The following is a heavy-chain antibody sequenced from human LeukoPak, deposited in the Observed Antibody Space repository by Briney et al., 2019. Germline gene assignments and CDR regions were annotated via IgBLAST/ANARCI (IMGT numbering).Heavy chain of an antibody. D-gene: IGHD3-3*01. CDR2: INPNSGGT. CDR3: ATVHHRYYDFWSGYYTTNY. J-gene: IGHJ4*02. V-gene: IGHV1-2*02. CDR1: GYTFTDYY. Sequence: ASVKVSCKASGYTFTDYYMRWVRQAPGQGLEWMGWINPNSGGTNYAQKFQGRVTMTRDTSISTAYMELSRLRSDDTAVYYCATVHHRYYDFWSGYYTTNYWGQGTLVTVSS.